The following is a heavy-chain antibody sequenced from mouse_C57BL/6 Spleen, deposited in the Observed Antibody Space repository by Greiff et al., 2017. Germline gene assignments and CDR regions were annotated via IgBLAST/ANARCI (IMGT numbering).Heavy chain of an antibody. CDR2: IYPGDGDT. CDR1: GYAFSSSW. J-gene: IGHJ3*01. D-gene: IGHD1-1*01. CDR3: ASSLYYYGSSSWFAY. Sequence: QVQLQQSGPELVKPGASVKISCKASGYAFSSSWLNWVKQRPGKGLAWIGRIYPGDGDTNYTGKFKGKATLTADKSSSTAYMQLSSLTSEDSAVYFCASSLYYYGSSSWFAYWGQGTLVTVSA. V-gene: IGHV1-82*01.